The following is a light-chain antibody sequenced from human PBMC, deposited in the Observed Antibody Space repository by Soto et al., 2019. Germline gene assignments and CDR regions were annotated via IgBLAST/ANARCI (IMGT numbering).Light chain of an antibody. V-gene: IGKV1-5*03. CDR2: EAS. J-gene: IGKJ2*01. CDR3: QQYNSYSYT. CDR1: QNINNW. Sequence: DFQRTQSPSTLSASVGDRVTITCRASQNINNWLAWYQQKPGKAPKLLIYEASNLQSGVPSRFSGSGSGTEFILTISSLQPDDFATYYCQQYNSYSYTFGQGTKVDIK.